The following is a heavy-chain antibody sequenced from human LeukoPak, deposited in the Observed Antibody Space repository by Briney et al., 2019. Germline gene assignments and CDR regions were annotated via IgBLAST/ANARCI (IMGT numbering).Heavy chain of an antibody. CDR1: GDSVSSNSAA. J-gene: IGHJ4*02. Sequence: SQTLSLTCGISGDSVSSNSAAWNWIRQSPSRGLEWLRRTYYRSDWYKDYAVFVKSRITINADTSRNQFSLHLNSVTPEDTAVYYCARDRGKYNWIYFDSWGQGTLVTVSS. V-gene: IGHV6-1*01. CDR3: ARDRGKYNWIYFDS. CDR2: TYYRSDWYK. D-gene: IGHD1-20*01.